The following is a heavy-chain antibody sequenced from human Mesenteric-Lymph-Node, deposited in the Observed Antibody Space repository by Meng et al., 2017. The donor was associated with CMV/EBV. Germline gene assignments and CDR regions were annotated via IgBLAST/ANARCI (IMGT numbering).Heavy chain of an antibody. CDR1: GFTLSTYW. D-gene: IGHD2-21*01. V-gene: IGHV3-7*01. Sequence: GESLKISCVASGFTLSTYWMAWVRQTPGKGLEWVANIKQDGSEKHHVGSVEGRFSISRDNAKHSLYLQMNSLRAEDTAVYYCARQDVVVVRPNYYYYGMDVWGQGTTVTVSS. CDR2: IKQDGSEK. J-gene: IGHJ6*02. CDR3: ARQDVVVVRPNYYYYGMDV.